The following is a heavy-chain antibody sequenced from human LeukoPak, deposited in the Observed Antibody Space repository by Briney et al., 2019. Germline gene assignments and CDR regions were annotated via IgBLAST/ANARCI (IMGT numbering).Heavy chain of an antibody. CDR2: ISYDGSNK. CDR3: ARDRVVDFWSGYPAYDYDYMDV. Sequence: GGSLRLSCAASGFTFSSYAMHWVRQAPGKGLEWVAVISYDGSNKYYADSVKGRFTISRDNSKNTLYLQMNSLRAEDTAVYYCARDRVVDFWSGYPAYDYDYMDVWGKGTTVTVSS. J-gene: IGHJ6*03. CDR1: GFTFSSYA. D-gene: IGHD3-3*01. V-gene: IGHV3-30-3*01.